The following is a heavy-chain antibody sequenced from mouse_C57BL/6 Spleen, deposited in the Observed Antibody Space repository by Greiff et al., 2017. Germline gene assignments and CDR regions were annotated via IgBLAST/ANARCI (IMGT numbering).Heavy chain of an antibody. D-gene: IGHD1-1*01. CDR2: ISDGGSYT. CDR1: GFTFSSYA. CDR3: AREGITTVVPFAY. J-gene: IGHJ3*01. V-gene: IGHV5-4*01. Sequence: EVHLVESGGGLVKPGGSLKLSCAASGFTFSSYAMSWVRQTPEKRLEWVATISDGGSYTYYPDNVKGRFTISRDNAKNNLYLQMSHLKSEDTAMDYWAREGITTVVPFAYWGQGTLVTVSA.